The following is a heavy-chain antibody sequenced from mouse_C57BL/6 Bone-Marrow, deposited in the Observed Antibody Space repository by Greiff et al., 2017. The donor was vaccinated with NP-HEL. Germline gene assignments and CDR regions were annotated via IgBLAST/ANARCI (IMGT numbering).Heavy chain of an antibody. V-gene: IGHV1-55*01. CDR1: GYTFTSYW. J-gene: IGHJ2*01. D-gene: IGHD1-1*01. Sequence: QVQLQQPGAELVKPGASVKMSCKASGYTFTSYWITWVKQRPGQGLEWIGDIYPGSGSTNYNEKFKSKATLTVDTSSRTAYMQLSSLTSEDSAVYYCASPIITTVDYFDYWGQGTTLTVSS. CDR3: ASPIITTVDYFDY. CDR2: IYPGSGST.